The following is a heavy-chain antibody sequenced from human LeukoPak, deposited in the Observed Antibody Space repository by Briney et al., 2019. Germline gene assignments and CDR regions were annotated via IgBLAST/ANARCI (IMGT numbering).Heavy chain of an antibody. CDR2: IHNSGST. CDR1: GGSVSSGSYY. Sequence: PSETLSLTCTVSGGSVSSGSYYWSWIRQPTGKGLECIGYIHNSGSTNYNPSLKSRVTISVDMSKNQFSLKLSSVTAADMAVYYCARGTIAVAGIFDYWGQGTLVTVSS. V-gene: IGHV4-61*01. J-gene: IGHJ4*02. D-gene: IGHD6-19*01. CDR3: ARGTIAVAGIFDY.